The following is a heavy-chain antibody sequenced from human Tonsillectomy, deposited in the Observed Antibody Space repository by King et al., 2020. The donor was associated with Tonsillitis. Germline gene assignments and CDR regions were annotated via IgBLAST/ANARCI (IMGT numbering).Heavy chain of an antibody. CDR1: GFTFSSYG. CDR3: ARSESGYYNWFDP. D-gene: IGHD3-3*01. CDR2: IWYDGSNK. J-gene: IGHJ5*02. V-gene: IGHV3-33*01. Sequence: VQLVESGGGVVQPGRSLRLSCAASGFTFSSYGMHWVRQAPGKGLEWVAVIWYDGSNKYYADSVKGRFTISRDNSKNTLYLQMNSLRDEDTAVYYCARSESGYYNWFDPWGQGTLVTVSS.